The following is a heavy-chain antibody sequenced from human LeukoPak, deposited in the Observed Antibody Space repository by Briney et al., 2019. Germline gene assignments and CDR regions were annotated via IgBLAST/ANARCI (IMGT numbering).Heavy chain of an antibody. V-gene: IGHV4-61*02. CDR1: GGSISSGYNY. CDR2: IYTSGTT. D-gene: IGHD2-2*01. J-gene: IGHJ4*02. Sequence: SETPSLTCTVSGGSISSGYNYWRWIRQPAGKGLEWIGRIYTSGTTNYNPSLKSRVTISQDTSNNQFSLKLRSVTAADTSVYYCAKSGCSSSCCQGFLWGRGTLVTVSS. CDR3: AKSGCSSSCCQGFL.